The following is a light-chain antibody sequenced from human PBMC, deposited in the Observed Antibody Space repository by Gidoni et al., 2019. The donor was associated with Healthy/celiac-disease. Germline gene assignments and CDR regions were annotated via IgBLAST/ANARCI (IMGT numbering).Light chain of an antibody. CDR3: QKYNSAPLT. CDR2: AAS. Sequence: DIQMTQSPSSLSASVGDRVTITCRASQGISNYLAWYQQKPGNVPKLLIYAASTLQAGVPSRFSSSGAGTVFTLTISSLQPEDVATYYCQKYNSAPLTFGGGTKVEIK. J-gene: IGKJ4*01. V-gene: IGKV1-27*01. CDR1: QGISNY.